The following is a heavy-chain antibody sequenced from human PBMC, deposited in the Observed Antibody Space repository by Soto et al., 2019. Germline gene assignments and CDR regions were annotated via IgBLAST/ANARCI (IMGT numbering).Heavy chain of an antibody. J-gene: IGHJ6*03. CDR2: ISGSGGST. V-gene: IGHV3-23*01. CDR1: GFTFSSYA. D-gene: IGHD1-26*01. CDR3: AKKQEPLYYYYYYMDV. Sequence: GGSLRLSCAASGFTFSSYAMSWVRQAPGKGLEWVSAISGSGGSTYYADSVKDRFTISRDNSKNTLYLQMNSLRAEDTAVYYCAKKQEPLYYYYYYMDVWGKGTTVTVSS.